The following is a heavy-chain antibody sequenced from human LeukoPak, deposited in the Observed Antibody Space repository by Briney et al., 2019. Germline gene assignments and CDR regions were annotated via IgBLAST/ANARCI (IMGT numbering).Heavy chain of an antibody. CDR1: GFAFDSFA. CDR2: ISGSGGNT. J-gene: IGHJ6*03. V-gene: IGHV3-23*01. Sequence: QAGGTLRLSCAASGFAFDSFAMTWVRQAPGKGLEWVSSISGSGGNTYYADSVKGRITIFRDNSNNTLYLQINSLRAEDTAVYYCAKGKSLHPSYMDVWGKGTPVTVSS. CDR3: AKGKSLHPSYMDV.